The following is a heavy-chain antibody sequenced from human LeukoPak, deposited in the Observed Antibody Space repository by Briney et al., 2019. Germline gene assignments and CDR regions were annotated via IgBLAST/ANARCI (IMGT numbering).Heavy chain of an antibody. V-gene: IGHV7-4-1*02. CDR2: INTNTGNP. CDR1: GYTFTSCA. Sequence: ASVTVSCKASGYTFTSCAINWVRQAPGQGLEWLGWINTNTGNPTFAQGFTGRFVFSLDTSVSTAYLQISSLKAEDTAVYYCARAERWLQNDYWGQGTLVTVSS. J-gene: IGHJ4*02. CDR3: ARAERWLQNDY. D-gene: IGHD5-24*01.